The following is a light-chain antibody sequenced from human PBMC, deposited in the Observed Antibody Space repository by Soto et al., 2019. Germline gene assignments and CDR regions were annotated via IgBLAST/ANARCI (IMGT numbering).Light chain of an antibody. V-gene: IGKV1-16*02. CDR1: QDIRAY. CDR2: DAS. CDR3: QQYYTYPT. J-gene: IGKJ4*01. Sequence: DIQMTQSPSSLSASVGDRVTLTCRASQDIRAYLAWFRQKPGTAPESLIYDASTLQCGVPSKFSGAGSGTDFTLTISSLQPEDFATYYCQQYYTYPTFGGGTKVEIK.